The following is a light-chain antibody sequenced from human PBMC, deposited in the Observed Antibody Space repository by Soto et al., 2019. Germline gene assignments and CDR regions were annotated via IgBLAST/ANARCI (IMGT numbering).Light chain of an antibody. Sequence: QSALTQPASVSGSPGQSVTISCTGTSSDFGNYKFVSWYQHHPGKVPKVIIFETSQRPSGVSDRFSGSKSGNTASLTISGLQAEDEADYYCSSYTSSSTRNVVFGGGNKLTVL. J-gene: IGLJ2*01. CDR2: ETS. CDR1: SSDFGNYKF. CDR3: SSYTSSSTRNVV. V-gene: IGLV2-14*02.